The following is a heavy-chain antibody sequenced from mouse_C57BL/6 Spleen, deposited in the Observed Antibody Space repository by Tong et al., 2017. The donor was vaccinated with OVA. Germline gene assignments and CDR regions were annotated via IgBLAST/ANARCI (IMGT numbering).Heavy chain of an antibody. V-gene: IGHV5-17*01. Sequence: EVQLQESGGGLVKPGGSLKLSCAASGFTFSDYGMHWVRQAPEKGLEWVAYISSGSSTIYYADTVKGRFTISRDNAKNTLFLQMTSLRSEDTAMYYCARGGVHYFDYWGQGTTLTGSS. CDR2: ISSGSSTI. CDR3: ARGGVHYFDY. J-gene: IGHJ2*01. CDR1: GFTFSDYG.